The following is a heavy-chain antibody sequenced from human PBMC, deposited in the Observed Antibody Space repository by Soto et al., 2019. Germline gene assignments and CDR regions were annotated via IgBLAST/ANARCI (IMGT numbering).Heavy chain of an antibody. J-gene: IGHJ6*03. D-gene: IGHD3-3*01. CDR3: ARVGITIFGVVIIPDLGYMDA. CDR2: ISSSSSYI. CDR1: GFTFSNAW. V-gene: IGHV3-21*01. Sequence: GGSLRLSCAASGFTFSNAWMSWVRQAPGKGLEWVSSISSSSSYIYYADSVKGRFTISRDNAKNSLYLQMNSLRAEDTAVYYCARVGITIFGVVIIPDLGYMDAWGKGTTVTVS.